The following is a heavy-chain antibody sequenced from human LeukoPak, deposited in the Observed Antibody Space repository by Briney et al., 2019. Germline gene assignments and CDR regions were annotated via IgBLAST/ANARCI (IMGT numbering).Heavy chain of an antibody. CDR1: GYSLTEIS. D-gene: IGHD1-26*01. CDR3: ATEKDLLLDS. J-gene: IGHJ5*01. Sequence: ASVKVSCKVSGYSLTEISKYWVRQAPGKGLEWMGGFDLEDGDGETFYGQKFEGRLTMTEDTSTDTAYLELSSLRSEDTAVYFCATEKDLLLDSWGQGTPVTVSS. V-gene: IGHV1-24*01. CDR2: FDLEDGDGET.